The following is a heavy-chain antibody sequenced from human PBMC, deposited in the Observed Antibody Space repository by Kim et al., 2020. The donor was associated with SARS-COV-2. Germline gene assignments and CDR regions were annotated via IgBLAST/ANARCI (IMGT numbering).Heavy chain of an antibody. CDR2: ISSSGSTI. V-gene: IGHV3-48*03. Sequence: GGSLRLSCAASGFTFSSYEMNWVRQAPGKGLEWVSYISSSGSTIYYADSVKGRFTISRDNAKNSLYLQMNSLRAEDTAVYYCARFIATVWGSYRHFDYWGQGTLVTVSS. D-gene: IGHD3-16*02. CDR1: GFTFSSYE. CDR3: ARFIATVWGSYRHFDY. J-gene: IGHJ4*02.